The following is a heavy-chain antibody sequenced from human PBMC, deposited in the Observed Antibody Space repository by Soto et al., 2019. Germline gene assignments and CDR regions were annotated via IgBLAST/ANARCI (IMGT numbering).Heavy chain of an antibody. CDR1: GFTLSSYA. CDR2: ISGSDGST. V-gene: IGHV3-23*01. J-gene: IGHJ4*02. D-gene: IGHD3-10*01. Sequence: GGSLRLSCAASGFTLSSYAMNWVRQAPGKGLEWASAISGSDGSTYYADSVKGRFTISRDNSKNTLYLQMNSLRAEDTAVYYCAKDRLVLHYYGFFDYWGQGTLVTVSS. CDR3: AKDRLVLHYYGFFDY.